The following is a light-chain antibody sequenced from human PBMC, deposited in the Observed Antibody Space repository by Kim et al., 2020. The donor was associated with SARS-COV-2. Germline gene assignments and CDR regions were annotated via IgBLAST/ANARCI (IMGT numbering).Light chain of an antibody. J-gene: IGLJ3*02. Sequence: ALGQTVRITCQGDNLRNYDATWYQQKPGQAPVLVIYGKNNRPSGIPDRFSGSSSGNTASLTLTGAQAEDEADYFCSSRDSSGNHRVFGGGTRVTVL. CDR2: GKN. CDR1: NLRNYD. CDR3: SSRDSSGNHRV. V-gene: IGLV3-19*01.